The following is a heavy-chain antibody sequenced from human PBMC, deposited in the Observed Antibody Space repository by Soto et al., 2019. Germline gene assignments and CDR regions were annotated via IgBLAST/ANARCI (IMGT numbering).Heavy chain of an antibody. J-gene: IGHJ6*02. D-gene: IGHD3-10*01. CDR2: IYYSGRI. CDR3: AHSLRSFYYFGLDV. Sequence: SETLSLTCSVSGGSVSSDSYYWTWIRQSPRKGLEWIGYIYYSGRIYYNPSLESRVTISVDTSKNQFSLKLTSVTAADTAVYYCAHSLRSFYYFGLDVWGQGTTVTVSS. V-gene: IGHV4-31*03. CDR1: GGSVSSDSYY.